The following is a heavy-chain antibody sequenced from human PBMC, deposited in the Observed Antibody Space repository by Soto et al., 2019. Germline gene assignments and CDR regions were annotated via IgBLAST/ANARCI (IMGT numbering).Heavy chain of an antibody. D-gene: IGHD7-27*01. J-gene: IGHJ4*02. Sequence: TLSLPCAFSDDSSISSVWWTWVRQPPGKGLEWIGEVFHTGNTNYNPSLKSRVTMSVDKSTNEFSLKVTSVTAADTAIYYCARKAWVRFDYWGQGALVTVS. CDR2: VFHTGNT. CDR1: DDSSISSVW. CDR3: ARKAWVRFDY. V-gene: IGHV4-4*02.